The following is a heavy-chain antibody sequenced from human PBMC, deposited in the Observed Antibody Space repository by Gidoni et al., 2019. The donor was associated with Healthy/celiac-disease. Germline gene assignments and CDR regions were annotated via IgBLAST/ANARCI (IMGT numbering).Heavy chain of an antibody. Sequence: EVQLLESGGGLVQPGGSLRLSCAASGFTFSSFAMSWVRQAPGKGLEWVSAISGSGGSTYYADSVKGRFTISRDNSKNTLYLQMNSLRAEDTAVYYCAKALGYSSSWTKYYYYGMDVWGQGTTVTVSS. V-gene: IGHV3-23*01. D-gene: IGHD6-13*01. J-gene: IGHJ6*02. CDR2: ISGSGGST. CDR3: AKALGYSSSWTKYYYYGMDV. CDR1: GFTFSSFA.